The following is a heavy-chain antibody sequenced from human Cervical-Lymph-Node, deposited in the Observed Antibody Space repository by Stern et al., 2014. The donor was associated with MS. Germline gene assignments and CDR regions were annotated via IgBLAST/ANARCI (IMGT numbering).Heavy chain of an antibody. Sequence: EVQLVESGAEVKKPGESLTISCKGFGYSFHIYWIAWVRQRPGKGLEWMGIIYPDDSDTGYSPSFQGQVTFSVDKSISTAYLQWSSLKPSDTATYFCARRGMDVWGQGTSVTVSS. CDR2: IYPDDSDT. V-gene: IGHV5-51*01. CDR3: ARRGMDV. J-gene: IGHJ6*02. CDR1: GYSFHIYW.